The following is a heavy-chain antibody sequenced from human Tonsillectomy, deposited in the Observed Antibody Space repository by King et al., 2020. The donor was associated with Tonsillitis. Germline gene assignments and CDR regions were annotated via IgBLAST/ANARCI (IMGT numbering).Heavy chain of an antibody. CDR3: ARDLTGMDV. CDR1: GGTVTTDT. Sequence: QLVQSGAEVKKPGSSVTVSCKASGGTVTTDTISWVRQAPGQGLEWMGGIIPMSGTAHYAQKCQGRVTITADASTNTVFMELNSLRSEDTAVYYCARDLTGMDVWGPGTSVAVSS. J-gene: IGHJ6*02. V-gene: IGHV1-69*01. CDR2: IIPMSGTA. D-gene: IGHD3-9*01.